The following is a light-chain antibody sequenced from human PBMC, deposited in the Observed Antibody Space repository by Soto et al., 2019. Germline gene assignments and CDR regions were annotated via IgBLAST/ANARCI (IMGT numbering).Light chain of an antibody. V-gene: IGLV1-40*01. CDR1: SSNIGAGYD. CDR2: GNS. J-gene: IGLJ1*01. CDR3: QSYDSSLSGSGV. Sequence: QSVRTQPPSVSGAPGQRVTISCTGSSSNIGAGYDVHWYQQLPGTAPKLLIYGNSNRPSGVPDRFSGSKSGTSASLAITGLQAEDEADYYCQSYDSSLSGSGVFGTGTKVTVL.